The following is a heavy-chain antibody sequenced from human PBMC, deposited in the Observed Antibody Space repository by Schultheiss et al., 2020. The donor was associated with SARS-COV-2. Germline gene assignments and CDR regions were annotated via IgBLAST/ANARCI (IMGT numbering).Heavy chain of an antibody. J-gene: IGHJ2*01. D-gene: IGHD3-3*01. CDR1: GGTFSSYA. V-gene: IGHV1-69*13. CDR3: ARDRYDFWSGYVSYWYFDL. CDR2: IIPIFGTA. Sequence: VKVSCKASGGTFSSYAISWVRQAPGQGLAWMGGIIPIFGTANYAQKFQGRVTITADESTSTAYMELSSLRSEDTAVYYCARDRYDFWSGYVSYWYFDLWGRGTLVTVSS.